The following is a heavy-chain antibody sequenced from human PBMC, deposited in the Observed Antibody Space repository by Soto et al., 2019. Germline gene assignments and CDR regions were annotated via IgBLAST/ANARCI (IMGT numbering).Heavy chain of an antibody. J-gene: IGHJ3*02. CDR3: ARDRQWELLGDAFDI. Sequence: PGGSLRLSCAASGFTFSSYAMHWGRQAPGKGLEWVAVISYDGSNKYYADSVKGRFTISRDNSKNTLYLQMNSLRAEDTAVYYCARDRQWELLGDAFDIWGQGTMVTVSS. CDR1: GFTFSSYA. V-gene: IGHV3-30-3*01. D-gene: IGHD1-26*01. CDR2: ISYDGSNK.